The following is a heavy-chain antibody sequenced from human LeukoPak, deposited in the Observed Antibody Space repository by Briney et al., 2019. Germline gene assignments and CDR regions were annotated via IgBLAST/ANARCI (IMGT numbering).Heavy chain of an antibody. CDR3: AKDRTVGASYWYFDL. CDR1: GFTFSNYG. V-gene: IGHV3-30*18. CDR2: ISYDGSNK. Sequence: GGSLRLSCEASGFTFSNYGMHWVRQAPGKGLEWVAVISYDGSNKYYADSVKGRFTISRDSSKNTLFLHMNTLRAEDTAIYYCAKDRTVGASYWYFDLWGRGTLVTVSS. D-gene: IGHD1-26*01. J-gene: IGHJ2*01.